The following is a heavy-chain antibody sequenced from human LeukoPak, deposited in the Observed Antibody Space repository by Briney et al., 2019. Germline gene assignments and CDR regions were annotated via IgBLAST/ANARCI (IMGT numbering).Heavy chain of an antibody. D-gene: IGHD3-22*01. CDR1: GYTFTSYG. CDR3: ARDQGVEEYYDSSGYYGSFDY. J-gene: IGHJ4*02. Sequence: ASVKVSCKASGYTFTSYGISWVRQAPGQGLEWMGGIIPIFGTANYAQKFQGRVTITADESTSTAYMELSSLRSEDTAVYYCARDQGVEEYYDSSGYYGSFDYWGQGTLVTVSS. CDR2: IIPIFGTA. V-gene: IGHV1-69*13.